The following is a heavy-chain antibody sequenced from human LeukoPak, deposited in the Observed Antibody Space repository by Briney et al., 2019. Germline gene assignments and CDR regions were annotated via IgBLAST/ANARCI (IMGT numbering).Heavy chain of an antibody. CDR3: ARDYATDY. CDR1: GFTFSSYS. CDR2: VSSSSSTI. D-gene: IGHD3-16*01. J-gene: IGHJ4*02. V-gene: IGHV3-48*01. Sequence: GGSLRLSCAASGFTFSSYSMNWVRQAPGKGLEWVSYVSSSSSTIYYADSVKGRFTISRDNAKNSLYLQMNSLRAEDTAVYYCARDYATDYWGQGTLVTVSS.